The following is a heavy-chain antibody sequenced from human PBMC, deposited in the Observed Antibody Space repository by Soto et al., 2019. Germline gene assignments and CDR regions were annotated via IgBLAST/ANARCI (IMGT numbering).Heavy chain of an antibody. CDR2: ISGSGGST. CDR1: GFPFSSYA. CDR3: AKDSVRYYYMDV. D-gene: IGHD3-10*01. J-gene: IGHJ6*03. V-gene: IGHV3-23*01. Sequence: GGSLRLSCAASGFPFSSYAMSWVRQAPGKGLEWVSAISGSGGSTYYADSVKGRFTISRDNSKNTLYLQMNSLRAEDTAVYYCAKDSVRYYYMDVWGKGTTVTVSS.